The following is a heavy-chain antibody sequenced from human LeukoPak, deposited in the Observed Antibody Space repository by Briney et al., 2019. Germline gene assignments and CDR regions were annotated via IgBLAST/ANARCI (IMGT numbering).Heavy chain of an antibody. V-gene: IGHV1-69*13. D-gene: IGHD3-10*01. J-gene: IGHJ3*01. CDR1: GGTFNTYT. CDR3: AREGTYSASGSQNRRSRALDV. CDR2: IIPIFGTT. Sequence: SVKVSCKASGGTFNTYTMTWVRQAPGQGFGWMGGIIPIFGTTNYAQKFQGRVTITADESTSTAYMELTSLRSEDTAVYFCAREGTYSASGSQNRRSRALDVWGRGTMVTVSS.